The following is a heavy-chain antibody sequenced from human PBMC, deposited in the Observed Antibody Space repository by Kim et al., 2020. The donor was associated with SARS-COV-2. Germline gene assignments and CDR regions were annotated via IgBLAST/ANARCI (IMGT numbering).Heavy chain of an antibody. CDR3: AKDGSSPKDWVTMVRGAPLDC. V-gene: IGHV3-30*18. Sequence: GGSLRLSCAASGFTFSSYGMHWVRQAPGKGLEWVAVISYDGSNKYYADSVKGRFTISRYNSKNTLYLQMNSLRAEDTAVYYCAKDGSSPKDWVTMVRGAPLDCWGQGTLVTVSS. D-gene: IGHD3-10*01. J-gene: IGHJ4*02. CDR2: ISYDGSNK. CDR1: GFTFSSYG.